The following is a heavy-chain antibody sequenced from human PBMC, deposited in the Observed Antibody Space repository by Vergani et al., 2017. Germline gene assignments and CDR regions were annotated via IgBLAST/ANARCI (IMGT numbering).Heavy chain of an antibody. V-gene: IGHV3-30*02. CDR2: IRYDGGKK. D-gene: IGHD3-10*01. J-gene: IGHJ5*02. CDR3: TKDKSDRRFFIWFGGFDP. CDR1: GFNFSNYG. Sequence: QAQLVESGGGVVQPGGSLSLSCVGSGFNFSNYGMPCVRQAPGKGLEWVAFIRYDGGKKYFADSVEGRFTISRDNSKNTLYLQMNSLRAEDTAVYYCTKDKSDRRFFIWFGGFDPWGQGTLVTVSS.